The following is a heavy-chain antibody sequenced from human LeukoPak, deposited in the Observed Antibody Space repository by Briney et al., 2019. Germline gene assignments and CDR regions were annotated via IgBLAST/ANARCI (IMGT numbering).Heavy chain of an antibody. CDR2: ISYDGSNK. J-gene: IGHJ4*02. Sequence: PGGSLRLSCAASGFTFSSYAMHWVRQAPGKGLEWVAVISYDGSNKYYADSVKGRFTISRDNSKNTLYLQMNSLRAADTAVYYCAKDIGIFGVVAYYFHYWGQGTLVTVSS. CDR3: AKDIGIFGVVAYYFHY. D-gene: IGHD3-3*01. CDR1: GFTFSSYA. V-gene: IGHV3-30-3*01.